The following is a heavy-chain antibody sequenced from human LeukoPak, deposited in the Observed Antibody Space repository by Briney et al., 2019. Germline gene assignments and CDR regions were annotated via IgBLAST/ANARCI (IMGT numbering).Heavy chain of an antibody. CDR3: AKDREWLAPFDY. J-gene: IGHJ4*02. V-gene: IGHV3-66*01. CDR2: IYSGGST. Sequence: QTGGSLRLSCAASGFTVSSYYMTWVRQAPGKGLEWVSVIYSGGSTYYADSVKGRVAISRDNSKNTVFLQMNSVRAEDTAVYYCAKDREWLAPFDYWGQGTLVTVSS. CDR1: GFTVSSYY. D-gene: IGHD6-19*01.